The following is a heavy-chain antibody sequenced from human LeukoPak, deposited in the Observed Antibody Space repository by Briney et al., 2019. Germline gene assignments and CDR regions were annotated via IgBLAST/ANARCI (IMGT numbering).Heavy chain of an antibody. V-gene: IGHV3-23*01. D-gene: IGHD3-22*01. J-gene: IGHJ4*02. CDR2: ISGSGGST. CDR3: ARAPVTYYYDSSGYEGYFDY. CDR1: GFTFSDYY. Sequence: GGSLRLSCAASGFTFSDYYMSWIRQAPGKGLEWVSAISGSGGSTYYADSVKGRFTISRDNSKNTLYLQMNSLRAEDTAVYYCARAPVTYYYDSSGYEGYFDYWGQGTLVTVSS.